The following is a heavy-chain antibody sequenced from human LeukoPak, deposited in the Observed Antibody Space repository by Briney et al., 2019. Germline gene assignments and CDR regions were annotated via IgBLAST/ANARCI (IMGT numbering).Heavy chain of an antibody. V-gene: IGHV1-69*05. CDR2: LSQFFRTT. J-gene: IGHJ5*02. Sequence: SVKVSCKASGGSFRTYPISWVRQAPGQGLEWMGGLSQFFRTTNYTQEFQGRLTISTDESSTTAYMELTDLRSDDTATYYCATSGSGRSWDWFAPWGQGTPLTVSS. D-gene: IGHD3-10*01. CDR3: ATSGSGRSWDWFAP. CDR1: GGSFRTYP.